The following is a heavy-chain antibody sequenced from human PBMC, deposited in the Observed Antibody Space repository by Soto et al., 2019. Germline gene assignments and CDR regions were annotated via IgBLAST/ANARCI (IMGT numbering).Heavy chain of an antibody. V-gene: IGHV3-64*01. CDR1: GFTFSSYA. CDR2: ISSNGVDT. J-gene: IGHJ6*03. Sequence: PGGSLRLACAASGFTFSSYAMDWVRQAPGKGLEYVSGISSNGVDTYYANSVQGRFTISRDNSKNTVYLQMGSLRPEDMAVYYCARRARPDPYSMDVPGTGPTLTVSS. CDR3: ARRARPDPYSMDV. D-gene: IGHD6-6*01.